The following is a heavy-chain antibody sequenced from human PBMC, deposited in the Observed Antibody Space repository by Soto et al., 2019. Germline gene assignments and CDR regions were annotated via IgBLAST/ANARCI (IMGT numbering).Heavy chain of an antibody. J-gene: IGHJ3*02. V-gene: IGHV3-30*18. CDR2: MSYDGSNK. CDR1: GLTFSSYG. CDR3: AKLVSYYFDSSVPPFGFEI. Sequence: QVQLVESGGGVVQPGSSLRLSCAASGLTFSSYGLHWVRQAPGKGLEWVAVMSYDGSNKLYADSVKGRFTISRDNSKNTMYLQMNSLRPEDTAVYYCAKLVSYYFDSSVPPFGFEIWGQGTKVTVSS. D-gene: IGHD3-22*01.